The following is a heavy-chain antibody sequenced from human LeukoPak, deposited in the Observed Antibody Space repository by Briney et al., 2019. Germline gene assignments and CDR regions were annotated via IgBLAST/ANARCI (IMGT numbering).Heavy chain of an antibody. Sequence: GGSLRLSCAASGFTFSSYGMHWVRQAPGKGLEWGAFIRYDGGNKYYADSVKGRFTISRDNSKNTLYLQMNSLRAEDTAVYYCAKGGAVAGTWDYYYGMDVWGQGTTVTVSS. CDR3: AKGGAVAGTWDYYYGMDV. V-gene: IGHV3-30*02. D-gene: IGHD6-19*01. CDR1: GFTFSSYG. CDR2: IRYDGGNK. J-gene: IGHJ6*02.